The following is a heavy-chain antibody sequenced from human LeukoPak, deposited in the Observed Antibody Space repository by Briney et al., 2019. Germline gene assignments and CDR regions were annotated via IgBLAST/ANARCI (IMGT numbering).Heavy chain of an antibody. CDR1: GNYW. Sequence: PGGSLRLSCAASGNYWMHWVRQVPGKGLVGVSHINSDGSWTSYAASVKGRFTISKDNATNTVYLQMNSLRAEDTAVYYCVSFYATYWGRGTLVTVSS. CDR2: INSDGSWT. D-gene: IGHD2/OR15-2a*01. J-gene: IGHJ4*02. CDR3: VSFYATY. V-gene: IGHV3-74*01.